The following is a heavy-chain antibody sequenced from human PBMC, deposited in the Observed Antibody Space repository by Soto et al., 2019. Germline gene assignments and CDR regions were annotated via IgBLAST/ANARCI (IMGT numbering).Heavy chain of an antibody. Sequence: PGGSLRLSCAASGFTFSSYAMHWVRQAPGKGLEWVAVISYDGSNKYYADSVKGRFTISRDNSKNTLYLQMNSLRAEDTAVYYCARDYGGNSGHYSCGIDVWGQGTTVTVSS. D-gene: IGHD4-17*01. CDR1: GFTFSSYA. J-gene: IGHJ6*02. V-gene: IGHV3-30-3*01. CDR3: ARDYGGNSGHYSCGIDV. CDR2: ISYDGSNK.